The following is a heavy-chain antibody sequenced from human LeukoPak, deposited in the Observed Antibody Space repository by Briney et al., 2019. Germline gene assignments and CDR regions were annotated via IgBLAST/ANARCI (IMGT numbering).Heavy chain of an antibody. Sequence: PGGSLRLSCAASGFTFSNYGMHWVRQAPGKGLEWVAVISYDGSNKYYADSVKGRFTISRDNSKNTLYLQMNSLRAEDTAVYYCAKDTPPYSSSEEYFDYWGQGTLVTVSS. CDR2: ISYDGSNK. D-gene: IGHD6-13*01. CDR3: AKDTPPYSSSEEYFDY. CDR1: GFTFSNYG. J-gene: IGHJ4*02. V-gene: IGHV3-30*18.